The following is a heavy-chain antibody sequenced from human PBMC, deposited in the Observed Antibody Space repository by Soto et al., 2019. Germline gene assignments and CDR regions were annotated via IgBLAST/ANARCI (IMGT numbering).Heavy chain of an antibody. Sequence: EVQLVESGGGLVKPGGSLRLSCAASGFTFSSYSMNWVRQAPGKGLEWVSSISSSSSYIYYADSVKGRFTISRDNAKNSLYLQMNSLRAEDTAVYYCARELSLYSNKDFDYWGQGTLVTVSS. D-gene: IGHD4-4*01. CDR3: ARELSLYSNKDFDY. J-gene: IGHJ4*02. CDR1: GFTFSSYS. CDR2: ISSSSSYI. V-gene: IGHV3-21*01.